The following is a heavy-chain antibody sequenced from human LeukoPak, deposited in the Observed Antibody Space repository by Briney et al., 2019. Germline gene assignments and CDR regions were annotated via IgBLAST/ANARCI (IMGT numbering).Heavy chain of an antibody. CDR3: ARGAAGYSYG. D-gene: IGHD5-18*01. J-gene: IGHJ4*02. CDR1: GGSFSGYY. V-gene: IGHV4-34*01. Sequence: SETLSLTCAVYGGSFSGYYWSWIRQPPGKGLEWIGEINHSGSTNYNPSLKSRVTISVDTSKNQFSLKLSSVTAADTAVYYCARGAAGYSYGWGQGTLVTVSS. CDR2: INHSGST.